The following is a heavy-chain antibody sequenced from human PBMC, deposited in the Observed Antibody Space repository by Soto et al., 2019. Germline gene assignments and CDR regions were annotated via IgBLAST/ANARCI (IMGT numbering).Heavy chain of an antibody. Sequence: SATLSLTCAVSGGSISSGGYSWSWIRQPPGKGLEGIGYIYYSGSTNYNPSLKSRVTISVDTSKNQFSLKLSSVTVADTAVYYCARDGFGRYFDWPHWGQGTLVTVSS. V-gene: IGHV4-61*08. CDR3: ARDGFGRYFDWPH. J-gene: IGHJ4*02. CDR2: IYYSGST. CDR1: GGSISSGGYS. D-gene: IGHD3-9*01.